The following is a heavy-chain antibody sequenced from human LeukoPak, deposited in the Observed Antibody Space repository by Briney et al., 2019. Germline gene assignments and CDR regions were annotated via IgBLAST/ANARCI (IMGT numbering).Heavy chain of an antibody. CDR1: GGSISSYY. V-gene: IGHV4-59*12. CDR2: IYYSGST. D-gene: IGHD3-3*01. J-gene: IGHJ4*02. CDR3: ARVHASGYQDY. Sequence: PSETLSLTCTVSGGSISSYYWSWIRQPPGKGLEWIGYIYYSGSTNYNPSLKSRVTISVDTSKNQFSLKLSSVTAADTAVYYCARVHASGYQDYWGQGTLVTVSS.